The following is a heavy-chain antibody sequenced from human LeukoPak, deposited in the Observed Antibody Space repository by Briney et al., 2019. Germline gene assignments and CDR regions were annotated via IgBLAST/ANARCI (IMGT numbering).Heavy chain of an antibody. CDR3: ARVLQVVTPPLGY. J-gene: IGHJ4*02. V-gene: IGHV1-2*02. CDR1: VYTFTDYY. CDR2: INPNSGGT. D-gene: IGHD4-23*01. Sequence: ASVTVSFKSSVYTFTDYYMHWVRQAPGQGLAWMGWINPNSGGTNYAQKFQGRVTITRDTSISTAYMELSRLRSDDTAVYYCARVLQVVTPPLGYWGQGTLVTVSS.